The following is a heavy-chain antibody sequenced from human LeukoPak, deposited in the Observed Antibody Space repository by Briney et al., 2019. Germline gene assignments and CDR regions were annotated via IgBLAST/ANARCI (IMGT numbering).Heavy chain of an antibody. CDR1: GGSVSSGRYY. J-gene: IGHJ5*02. V-gene: IGHV4-61*01. D-gene: IGHD1-1*01. CDR2: IYYSGST. Sequence: PSETLSLTCTVSGGSVSSGRYYWSWIRQPPGKGLEWIGYIYYSGSTNYNPSLKSRVTISVDTSKNQFSLKLSSVTAADTAVYYCAREGRELDPWGQGTLVTVSS. CDR3: AREGRELDP.